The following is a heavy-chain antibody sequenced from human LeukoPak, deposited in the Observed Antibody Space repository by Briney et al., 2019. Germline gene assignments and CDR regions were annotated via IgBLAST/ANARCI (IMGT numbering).Heavy chain of an antibody. CDR1: GFTFSSYA. CDR3: AKDPALWLVPHYFDY. Sequence: PGGSLRLSCAASGFTFSSYAMSWVRQAPGKGLEWVSAISGSGGSTYYADSVKGRFTISRDNSKNTLYLQMNSLRAEDTAVYYCAKDPALWLVPHYFDYWGQGTLVTVSS. CDR2: ISGSGGST. D-gene: IGHD6-19*01. J-gene: IGHJ4*02. V-gene: IGHV3-23*01.